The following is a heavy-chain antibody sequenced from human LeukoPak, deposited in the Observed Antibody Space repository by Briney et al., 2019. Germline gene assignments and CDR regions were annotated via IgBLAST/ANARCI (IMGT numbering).Heavy chain of an antibody. Sequence: PGGSLRLSCAASGFTFDDYGMSWVRQAPGKGLEWVSGINWNGGSTGYADSVKGRFTISRDNAKNSLYLQMNSLRAEDTALYYCARAFSSWYLLDAFDIWGQGTMVTVSS. CDR3: ARAFSSWYLLDAFDI. V-gene: IGHV3-20*04. J-gene: IGHJ3*02. CDR1: GFTFDDYG. CDR2: INWNGGST. D-gene: IGHD6-13*01.